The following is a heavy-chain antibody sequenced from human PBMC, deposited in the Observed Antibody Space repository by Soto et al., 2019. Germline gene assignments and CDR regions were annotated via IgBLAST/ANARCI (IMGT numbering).Heavy chain of an antibody. J-gene: IGHJ4*02. CDR2: INPNSGGA. V-gene: IGHV1-2*02. D-gene: IGHD6-6*01. Sequence: ASVKVSCKASGYTFTGYYMHWVRQAPGQGLEWMGWINPNSGGANYAQKFQGRVTMTRDTSISTAYMELSRLRSDDTAVYYCARDPSIAAPPGYWGQGTLVTVSS. CDR1: GYTFTGYY. CDR3: ARDPSIAAPPGY.